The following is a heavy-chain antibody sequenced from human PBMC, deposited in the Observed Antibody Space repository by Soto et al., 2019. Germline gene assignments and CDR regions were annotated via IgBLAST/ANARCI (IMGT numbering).Heavy chain of an antibody. D-gene: IGHD3-9*01. V-gene: IGHV1-69*06. Sequence: SVKVSCKASGGTFSSYAISWVRQAPGQGLEWMGGIIPIFGTANYAQKFQGRVTITADKSTSIAYMELSSLRSEDTAVYYCARGHDILTGYLDRRDTTLYYGMDVWGQGTTVTVSS. CDR2: IIPIFGTA. J-gene: IGHJ6*02. CDR1: GGTFSSYA. CDR3: ARGHDILTGYLDRRDTTLYYGMDV.